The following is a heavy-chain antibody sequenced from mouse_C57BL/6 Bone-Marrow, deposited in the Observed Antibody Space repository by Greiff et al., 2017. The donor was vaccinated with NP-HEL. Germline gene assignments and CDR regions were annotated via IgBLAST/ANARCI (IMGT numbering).Heavy chain of an antibody. D-gene: IGHD2-5*01. CDR2: INPSSGYT. V-gene: IGHV1-15*01. CDR1: GYTFTDYE. Sequence: QVQLKESGAELVRPGASVTLSCKASGYTFTDYEMHWVKQTPVHGLEWIGYINPSSGYTKYNQKFKDKATLTADKSSSTAYMQLSSLTYEDSAVYYCARKAIYSNRYFDVWGTGTTVTVSS. J-gene: IGHJ1*03. CDR3: ARKAIYSNRYFDV.